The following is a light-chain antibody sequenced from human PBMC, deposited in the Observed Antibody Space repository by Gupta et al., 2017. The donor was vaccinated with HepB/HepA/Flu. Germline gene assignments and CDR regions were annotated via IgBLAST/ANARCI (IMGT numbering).Light chain of an antibody. CDR2: SNS. V-gene: IGLV1-44*01. CDR3: AEWADSLRAGV. Sequence: QSVLTQPPSASGTPGQRVTISCSGSSSNIGGKSVNWYQQVPRTAPKLPIYSNSLRPSGVTDRFSCYKSGNYASRDIKGLQSEDEAEDYGAEWADSLRAGVFGGGTKLTVL. CDR1: SSNIGGKS. J-gene: IGLJ3*02.